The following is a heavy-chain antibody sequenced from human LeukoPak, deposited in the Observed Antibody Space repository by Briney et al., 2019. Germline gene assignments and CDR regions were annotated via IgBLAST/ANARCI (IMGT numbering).Heavy chain of an antibody. CDR2: ISYDGSNK. CDR3: ARDPGVIAAAGLAFDY. CDR1: GFTFSSYA. D-gene: IGHD6-13*01. Sequence: GGSLRLSCAASGFTFSSYAMHWVRQAPGKGLEWVAVISYDGSNKYYADSVKGRFTISRDNSKNTLYLQMNSLRAEDTAVYYCARDPGVIAAAGLAFDYWGQGTLVTVSS. J-gene: IGHJ4*02. V-gene: IGHV3-30-3*01.